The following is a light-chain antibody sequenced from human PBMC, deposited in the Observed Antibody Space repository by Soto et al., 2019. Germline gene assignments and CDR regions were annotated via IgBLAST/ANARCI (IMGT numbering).Light chain of an antibody. CDR3: QQHDDYPGT. Sequence: IQLTQTPSSLSASIGDNVTITCGASQTISGYLNWYQQKPGKAPRLLINAASNLQSGVPARFSGSGSGTDFTLTISSLQPEDFATYYCQQHDDYPGTSGQGTRLQIK. CDR1: QTISGY. V-gene: IGKV1-39*01. J-gene: IGKJ5*01. CDR2: AAS.